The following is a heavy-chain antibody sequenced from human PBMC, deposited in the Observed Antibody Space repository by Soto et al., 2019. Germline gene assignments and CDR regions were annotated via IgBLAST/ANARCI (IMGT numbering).Heavy chain of an antibody. Sequence: PGGSLRLSCAASGFTFSSYGIHWVRQAPGKGLEWVAVISYDGSNKYYADSVKGRFTISRDNSKNTLYLQMNSLRAEDTAVYYCARASDSSGYYVPFDYWGQGTLVTVSS. CDR3: ARASDSSGYYVPFDY. CDR2: ISYDGSNK. J-gene: IGHJ4*02. CDR1: GFTFSSYG. D-gene: IGHD3-22*01. V-gene: IGHV3-30*03.